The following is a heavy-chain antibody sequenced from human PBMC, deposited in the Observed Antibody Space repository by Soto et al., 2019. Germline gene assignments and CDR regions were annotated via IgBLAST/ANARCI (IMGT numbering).Heavy chain of an antibody. CDR1: GYTFTGYY. D-gene: IGHD2-2*02. V-gene: IGHV1-2*04. J-gene: IGHJ5*02. Sequence: GASVKVSCKASGYTFTGYYMHWVRQAPGQELEWMGWINPNSGGTNYAQKFQGWVTMTRDTSISTAYMELSRLRSDDTAVYYCARARPSARPYTYNWFDPWGQGTLVTVSS. CDR2: INPNSGGT. CDR3: ARARPSARPYTYNWFDP.